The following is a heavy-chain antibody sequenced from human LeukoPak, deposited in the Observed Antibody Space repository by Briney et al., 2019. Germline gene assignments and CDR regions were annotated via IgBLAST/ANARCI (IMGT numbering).Heavy chain of an antibody. V-gene: IGHV3-23*01. Sequence: GGSLRLSCAASGFTFSSYAMSWVRQAPGKGLEWVSAISGSGDSTYYADSVKGRFTISRDNSKKTLYLQLNSLRAEDTAVYYCVRDIVVVVAATLGYYMDVWGKGTTVTVSS. D-gene: IGHD2-15*01. CDR2: ISGSGDST. CDR1: GFTFSSYA. J-gene: IGHJ6*03. CDR3: VRDIVVVVAATLGYYMDV.